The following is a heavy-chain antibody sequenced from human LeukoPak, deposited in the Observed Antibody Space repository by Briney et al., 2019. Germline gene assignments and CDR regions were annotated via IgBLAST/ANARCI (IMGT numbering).Heavy chain of an antibody. V-gene: IGHV4-38-2*02. Sequence: PSETLSLTCTVSGYSISSGYYWGWIRQPPGKGLEWIGEINHSGSTNYNPSLKSRVTISVDTSKNQFSLKLSSVTAADTAVYYCARRVIVVVIPRGAFDIWGQGTMVTVSS. D-gene: IGHD3-22*01. CDR2: INHSGST. CDR1: GYSISSGYY. J-gene: IGHJ3*02. CDR3: ARRVIVVVIPRGAFDI.